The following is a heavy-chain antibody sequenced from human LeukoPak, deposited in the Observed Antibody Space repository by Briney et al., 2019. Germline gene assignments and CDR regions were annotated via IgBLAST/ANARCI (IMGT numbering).Heavy chain of an antibody. CDR1: GITFSSST. Sequence: GGSLRLSCAASGITFSSSTMTWVRQAPGKGLEWVSYISGTTISTIHYADSVKGRFTISRENAKNSLYLQMNSLRAEDTAVYYCGRDSGRSGSLDYWGQGTLVTVSS. CDR2: ISGTTISTI. D-gene: IGHD5-12*01. CDR3: GRDSGRSGSLDY. J-gene: IGHJ4*02. V-gene: IGHV3-48*01.